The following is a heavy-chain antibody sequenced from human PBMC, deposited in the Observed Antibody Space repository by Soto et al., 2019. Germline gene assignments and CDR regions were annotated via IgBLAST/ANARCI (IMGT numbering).Heavy chain of an antibody. CDR1: GFSLSNARMG. J-gene: IGHJ4*02. Sequence: SGPTLVNPTETLTLTCTVSGFSLSNARMGVSWIRQPPGKALEWLAHIFSNDEKSYSTSLKSRLTISKDTSKSQVVLTVTNMDPVDTATYYYARGSSYYDFWSGYYRYYFDYWGQGTLVTVSS. CDR3: ARGSSYYDFWSGYYRYYFDY. CDR2: IFSNDEK. V-gene: IGHV2-26*01. D-gene: IGHD3-3*01.